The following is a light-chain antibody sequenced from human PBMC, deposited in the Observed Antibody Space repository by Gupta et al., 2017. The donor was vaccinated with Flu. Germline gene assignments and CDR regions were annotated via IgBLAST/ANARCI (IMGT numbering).Light chain of an antibody. Sequence: SYELPQPPSVSVSSGRPAKITCSGDALPKQYSYWYPWKAGQAPVMVIYKDKERPAGIPERFSGSTSVTTVTLTIVAVQAEDEADYFCQSSDSTGYYLVFGGGTKLTLL. CDR1: ALPKQY. V-gene: IGLV3-25*02. J-gene: IGLJ2*01. CDR2: KDK. CDR3: QSSDSTGYYLV.